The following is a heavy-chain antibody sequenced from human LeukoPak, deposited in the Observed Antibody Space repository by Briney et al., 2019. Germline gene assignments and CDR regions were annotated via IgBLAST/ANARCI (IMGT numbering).Heavy chain of an antibody. D-gene: IGHD4-17*01. CDR2: IKRKADGGTT. CDR3: ARVRFLRGDLPYAFDI. J-gene: IGHJ3*02. CDR1: GFTFSNAW. Sequence: KPGGSLRLSCAASGFTFSNAWMSWVRQAPGKGLEWVGRIKRKADGGTTDYAAPVKGRFTISRDDSKTTLYLQINSLKTEDTAVYYCARVRFLRGDLPYAFDIWGQGTMVTVSS. V-gene: IGHV3-15*01.